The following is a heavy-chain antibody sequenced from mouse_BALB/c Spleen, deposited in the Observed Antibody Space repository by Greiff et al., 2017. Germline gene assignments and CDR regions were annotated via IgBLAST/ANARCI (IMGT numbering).Heavy chain of an antibody. CDR2: IYPGSGNT. Sequence: QVQLQQSGAELVRPGTSVKISCKASGYAFTNYWLGWVKQRPGHGLEWIGDIYPGSGNTYYNEKFKGKATLTADKSSSTAYMQLSSLTSEDSAVYFCARSNYYGSSYFDYWGQGTTRTVSS. V-gene: IGHV1-63*01. D-gene: IGHD1-1*01. CDR3: ARSNYYGSSYFDY. CDR1: GYAFTNYW. J-gene: IGHJ2*01.